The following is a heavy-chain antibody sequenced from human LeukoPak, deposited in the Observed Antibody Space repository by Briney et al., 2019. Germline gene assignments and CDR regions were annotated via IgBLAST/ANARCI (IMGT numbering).Heavy chain of an antibody. V-gene: IGHV4-30-4*01. J-gene: IGHJ5*02. D-gene: IGHD4-17*01. Sequence: SQTLSLTCTVSGGSISSGDYYWSWIRQPPGKGLEWIGYIYYSGSTNYNPSLKSRVTISVDTSKNQFSLKLSSVTAADTAVYYCARGGSHDYGDYGNWFDPWGQGTLVTVSS. CDR2: IYYSGST. CDR1: GGSISSGDYY. CDR3: ARGGSHDYGDYGNWFDP.